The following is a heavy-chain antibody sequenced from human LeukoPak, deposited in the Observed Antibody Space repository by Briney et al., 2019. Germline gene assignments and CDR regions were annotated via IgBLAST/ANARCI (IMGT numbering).Heavy chain of an antibody. CDR1: GASIGSFY. CDR2: LYNGGDT. V-gene: IGHV4-4*07. CDR3: ARGVEASGVGFYAFDI. J-gene: IGHJ3*02. D-gene: IGHD6-13*01. Sequence: SETLSLTCTVSGASIGSFYWSWIRQPAGKGLEWIGRLYNGGDTNYSPSLRSRVTIPVDTSKNQFSLRLNSVTAADTAVYYCARGVEASGVGFYAFDIWGQGTVVTVSS.